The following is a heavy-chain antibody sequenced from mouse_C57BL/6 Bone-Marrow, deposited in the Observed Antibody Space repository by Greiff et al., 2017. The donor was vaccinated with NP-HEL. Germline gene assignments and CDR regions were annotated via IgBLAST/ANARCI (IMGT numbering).Heavy chain of an antibody. CDR2: IHPNSGST. V-gene: IGHV1-64*01. Sequence: QVQLQQPGAELVKPGASVKLSCKASGYTFTSYWMHWVKQRPGQGLEWIGMIHPNSGSTNYNEKFKIKATLTVDKSSSTAYMQLSSLTSEDSAVYYCARQRKLRSSFAYWGQGTLVTVSA. D-gene: IGHD1-1*01. CDR3: ARQRKLRSSFAY. J-gene: IGHJ3*01. CDR1: GYTFTSYW.